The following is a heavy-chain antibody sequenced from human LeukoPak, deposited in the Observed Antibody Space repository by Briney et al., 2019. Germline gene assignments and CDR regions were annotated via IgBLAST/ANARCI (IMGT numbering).Heavy chain of an antibody. CDR2: TYPSGSS. Sequence: SETLSLTCIVSGGSISNYYWSWIRQPAGKGLEWIGRTYPSGSSNYSPSLKSRVTMSVDTSKNQFFLRLNSVTAADTAVYYCARSPKGAFDIWGQGTMVTVSS. V-gene: IGHV4-4*07. J-gene: IGHJ3*02. CDR3: ARSPKGAFDI. CDR1: GGSISNYY.